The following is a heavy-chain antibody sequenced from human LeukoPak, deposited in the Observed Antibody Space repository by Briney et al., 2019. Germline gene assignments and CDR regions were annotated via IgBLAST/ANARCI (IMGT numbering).Heavy chain of an antibody. CDR1: GGTFSSYA. J-gene: IGHJ3*02. CDR2: IIPIFGTA. Sequence: SVKVSCKASGGTFSSYAISWVRQAPGQGLEWMGGIIPIFGTANYAQKFQGRVTITADESTSTAYMELSSLRSEDTAVYYCARDLCPSFSSGCHDAFDIWGQGTMVTVSS. V-gene: IGHV1-69*01. CDR3: ARDLCPSFSSGCHDAFDI. D-gene: IGHD3-22*01.